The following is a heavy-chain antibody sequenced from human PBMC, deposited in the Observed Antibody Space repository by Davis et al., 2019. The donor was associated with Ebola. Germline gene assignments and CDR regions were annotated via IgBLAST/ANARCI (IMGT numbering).Heavy chain of an antibody. D-gene: IGHD7-27*01. CDR2: INPSGGST. CDR1: DYTLREIS. CDR3: ARETGDGGGMDV. J-gene: IGHJ6*04. Sequence: AASVKVSCKVSDYTLREISMHWVRQAPGQGLEWMGIINPSGGSTTYAQKFQGRVTMTRDTSTSTVYMELSSLRSEDTAVYYCARETGDGGGMDVWGKGTTVTVSS. V-gene: IGHV1-46*01.